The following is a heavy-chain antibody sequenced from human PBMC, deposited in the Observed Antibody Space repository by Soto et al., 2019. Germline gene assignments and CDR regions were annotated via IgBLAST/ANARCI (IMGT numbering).Heavy chain of an antibody. CDR3: ARGWGLAYYYHHYGMDV. J-gene: IGHJ6*02. CDR2: IYYSGST. D-gene: IGHD1-26*01. Sequence: SETLSLTCTVSGGSISSYYWSWIRQPPGKGLEWIGYIYYSGSTNYNPSLKSRVTISVDTSKNLFSLKLSSVTAADTAVYYCARGWGLAYYYHHYGMDVWGQGTTVTVS. V-gene: IGHV4-59*01. CDR1: GGSISSYY.